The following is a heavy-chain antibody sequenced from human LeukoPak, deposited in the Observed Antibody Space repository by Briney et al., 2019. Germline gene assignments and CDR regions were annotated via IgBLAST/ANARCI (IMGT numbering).Heavy chain of an antibody. J-gene: IGHJ3*01. Sequence: QPGGSLRLSCAASGFTFSNYAMSWVRQAPQKGLEWVSAISGTGGSTYYADSVKGRFTISRDNSKNTLYLRMISLGAEDTGVYFCARGSYDDVFDVWGLGTMVTVSS. CDR2: ISGTGGST. CDR3: ARGSYDDVFDV. V-gene: IGHV3-23*01. D-gene: IGHD3-3*01. CDR1: GFTFSNYA.